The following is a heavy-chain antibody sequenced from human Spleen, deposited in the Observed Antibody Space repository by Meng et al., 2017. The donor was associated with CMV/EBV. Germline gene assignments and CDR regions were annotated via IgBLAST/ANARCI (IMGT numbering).Heavy chain of an antibody. D-gene: IGHD4-11*01. CDR3: ARAGYSNYVGP. J-gene: IGHJ5*02. CDR1: GGTFSNYG. Sequence: SVKVSCKASGGTFSNYGISWVRQAPGQGLEWMGGIIPMFATANYARKFQGRVTITTDESTSTAYMELSSLRSDDTAVYYCARAGYSNYVGPWGQGTLVTVSS. V-gene: IGHV1-69*05. CDR2: IIPMFATA.